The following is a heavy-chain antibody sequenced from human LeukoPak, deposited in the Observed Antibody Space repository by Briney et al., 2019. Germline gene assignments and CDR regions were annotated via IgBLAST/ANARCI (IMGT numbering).Heavy chain of an antibody. D-gene: IGHD4-17*01. Sequence: PGGSLRLSCAASGFTFSSYEMNWVRRAPGKGLEWVSYISSSGSTIYYADSAKGRFTISRDNAKNSLYLQMNSLRAEDTAVYYCAREVRTVTTYWFDPWGQGTLVTVSS. CDR3: AREVRTVTTYWFDP. CDR1: GFTFSSYE. J-gene: IGHJ5*02. CDR2: ISSSGSTI. V-gene: IGHV3-48*03.